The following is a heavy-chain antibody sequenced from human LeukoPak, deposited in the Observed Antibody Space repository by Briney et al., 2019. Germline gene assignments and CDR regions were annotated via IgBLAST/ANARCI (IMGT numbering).Heavy chain of an antibody. D-gene: IGHD3-10*01. CDR3: ALPRGVIITSLGTTFDY. CDR1: GFTFSSYV. V-gene: IGHV3-23*01. Sequence: GGSLRLSCAASGFTFSSYVMSWVRQAPGKGLEWVSAISGSGGTTYYADSVKGRFTISRDNSKNTLYLQMNRLRAEDTAVYYCALPRGVIITSLGTTFDYWGQGTLVTVSS. J-gene: IGHJ4*02. CDR2: ISGSGGTT.